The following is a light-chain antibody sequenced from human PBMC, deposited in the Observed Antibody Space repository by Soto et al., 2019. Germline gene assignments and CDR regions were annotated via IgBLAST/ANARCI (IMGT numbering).Light chain of an antibody. CDR1: QSISRY. CDR3: QQSYNFLFT. Sequence: DIQMTQSPSSLSASVGDTVTITCRASQSISRYLNWYQQKPGKAPNLLIYGATSLQSGVPSRFSGRGSATDFTLTISSLQPEDFATYFCQQSYNFLFTFGPGTKVDIK. J-gene: IGKJ3*01. CDR2: GAT. V-gene: IGKV1-39*01.